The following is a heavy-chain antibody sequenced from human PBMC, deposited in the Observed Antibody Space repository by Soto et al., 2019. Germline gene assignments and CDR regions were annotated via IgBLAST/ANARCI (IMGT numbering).Heavy chain of an antibody. J-gene: IGHJ3*02. CDR1: GFTFSSYA. CDR3: AKDKFPYCSSWVDAFDI. D-gene: IGHD6-13*01. CDR2: ISGSGGST. Sequence: PGGSLRLSCAASGFTFSSYAMSWVRQAPGKGLEWVSAISGSGGSTYYADSVKGRFTISRDNSKNTLYLQMNSLRAEDTAVYYCAKDKFPYCSSWVDAFDIWGQGTMVTVSS. V-gene: IGHV3-23*01.